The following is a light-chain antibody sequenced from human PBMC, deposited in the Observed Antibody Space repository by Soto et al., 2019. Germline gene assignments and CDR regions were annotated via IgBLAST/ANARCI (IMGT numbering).Light chain of an antibody. Sequence: QSVVSQAVSECGSPGQSITISCTGTSSDVGSYNLVSWYQQHPGKAPKLMIYEVSKRPSGVSNRFSGSKSGNTASLTISGLQAEDEADYYCCSYAGSSTFLYVFGTGTKVTVL. CDR1: SSDVGSYNL. J-gene: IGLJ1*01. CDR2: EVS. V-gene: IGLV2-23*02. CDR3: CSYAGSSTFLYV.